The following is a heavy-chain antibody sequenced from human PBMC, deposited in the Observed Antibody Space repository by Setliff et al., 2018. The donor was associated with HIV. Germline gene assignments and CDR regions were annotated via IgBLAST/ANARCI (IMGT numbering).Heavy chain of an antibody. D-gene: IGHD3-10*01. CDR2: ISGSGGST. V-gene: IGHV3-23*01. Sequence: PGGSLRLSCAASGFTFSSYAMSWVRQAPGKGLDWVSAISGSGGSTYYADSVKGRFTISRDNSKNTLYLQMNSLGAEETAVYYCAKDFMVRGVIGYWGQGTLVTVSS. CDR3: AKDFMVRGVIGY. CDR1: GFTFSSYA. J-gene: IGHJ4*02.